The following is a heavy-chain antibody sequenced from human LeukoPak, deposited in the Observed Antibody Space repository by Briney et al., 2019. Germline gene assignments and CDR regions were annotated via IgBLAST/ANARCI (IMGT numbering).Heavy chain of an antibody. CDR1: GGSISSYY. CDR3: ARVAIFGAPFDY. J-gene: IGHJ4*02. CDR2: IYTSGST. Sequence: SETLSLTCTVSGGSISSYYWSWIRQPAGKGLEWIGRIYTSGSTNYNPSLKSRVTISVDTSKNQFSLKLSSVTAADTAVYYCARVAIFGAPFDYWGQGTLVTVSS. D-gene: IGHD3-3*01. V-gene: IGHV4-4*07.